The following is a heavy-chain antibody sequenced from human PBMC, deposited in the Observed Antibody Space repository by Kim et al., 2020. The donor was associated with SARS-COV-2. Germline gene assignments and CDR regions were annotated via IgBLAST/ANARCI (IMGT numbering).Heavy chain of an antibody. CDR2: INGAGTNR. V-gene: IGHV3-23*01. CDR1: GFTFSNFA. CDR3: ARDHTMVSDVFTGYSGVDF. J-gene: IGHJ4*02. Sequence: GGSLRLSCAASGFTFSNFAMSWVRQAPGKGLEWVSAINGAGTNRYYADSVKGRFTLSRDNSKNTMYLQMNSPRAEDTAPDYCARDHTMVSDVFTGYSGVDFWGQGTLVIVSS. D-gene: IGHD3-9*01.